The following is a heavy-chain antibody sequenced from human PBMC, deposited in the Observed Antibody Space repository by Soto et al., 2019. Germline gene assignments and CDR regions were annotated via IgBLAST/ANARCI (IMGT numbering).Heavy chain of an antibody. CDR2: IWYDGRNE. V-gene: IGHV3-33*01. D-gene: IGHD3-16*01. Sequence: QLVESGGGVVQPGRSLRLSCAASGLTFSSYGMHWVLQAPGKGLEWVAVIWYDGRNEYYADSVKGRFTISRDNSKNTLYLQMTSLSAEDTAVYYCVRDWLYDSRVDCWGKGTLVTVS. J-gene: IGHJ4*02. CDR1: GLTFSSYG. CDR3: VRDWLYDSRVDC.